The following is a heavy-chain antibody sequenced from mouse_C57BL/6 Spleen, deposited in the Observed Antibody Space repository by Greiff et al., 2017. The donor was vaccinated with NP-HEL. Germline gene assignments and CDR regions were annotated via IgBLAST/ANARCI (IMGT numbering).Heavy chain of an antibody. CDR1: GYTFTSYW. V-gene: IGHV1-72*01. Sequence: QVHVKQSGAELVKPGASVKLSCKASGYTFTSYWMHWVKQRPGRGLEWIGRIDPNSGGTKYNEKFKSKATLTVDKPSSTAYMQLSSLTSEDSAVYYCARSNYYGSPYYAMDYWGQGTSVTVSS. CDR3: ARSNYYGSPYYAMDY. J-gene: IGHJ4*01. CDR2: IDPNSGGT. D-gene: IGHD1-1*01.